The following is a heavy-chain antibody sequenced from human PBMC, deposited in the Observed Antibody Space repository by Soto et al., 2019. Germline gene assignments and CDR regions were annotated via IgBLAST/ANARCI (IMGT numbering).Heavy chain of an antibody. CDR1: GDSINNYY. D-gene: IGHD1-1*01. CDR3: ARGGTRSADLPTY. V-gene: IGHV4-4*07. Sequence: VRLQESGPGLVKPSETLSLTCSVSGDSINNYYWSWIQQPAGKGLEWIGRIYSSGRANYNPSLKTRGTMSVDTSKNQVFLSVTTVTAADAAVYFCARGGTRSADLPTYWGQGIQVIVSS. J-gene: IGHJ4*02. CDR2: IYSSGRA.